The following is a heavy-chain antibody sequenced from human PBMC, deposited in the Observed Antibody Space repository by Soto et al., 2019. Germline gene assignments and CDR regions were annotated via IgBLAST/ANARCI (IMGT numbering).Heavy chain of an antibody. J-gene: IGHJ4*02. V-gene: IGHV3-33*01. Sequence: QVQLVESGGGVVQPGRSLRLSCTASGFTLSDYGMHWVRQAPGKGLEWVAVIWHDGGEKYYADSVTGRFTISRDNSKNTVHLQIDSLGTEDTALYYCARDPGSDSPIDYWGQGTLVTVSS. CDR1: GFTLSDYG. CDR3: ARDPGSDSPIDY. CDR2: IWHDGGEK. D-gene: IGHD1-26*01.